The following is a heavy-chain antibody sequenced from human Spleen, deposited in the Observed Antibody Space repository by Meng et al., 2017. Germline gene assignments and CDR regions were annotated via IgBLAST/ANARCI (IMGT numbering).Heavy chain of an antibody. V-gene: IGHV4-59*12. CDR2: IYYSGTT. CDR3: ARDRGYSGYDRTSFDY. Sequence: SETLSLTCAVSGGSISSSYWSWIRQPPGKELEWIGYIYYSGTTNYNPSLKSRVTISVDTSKNQFSLKLSSVTAADTAVYYCARDRGYSGYDRTSFDYWGQGTLVTVSS. J-gene: IGHJ4*02. CDR1: GGSISSSY. D-gene: IGHD5-12*01.